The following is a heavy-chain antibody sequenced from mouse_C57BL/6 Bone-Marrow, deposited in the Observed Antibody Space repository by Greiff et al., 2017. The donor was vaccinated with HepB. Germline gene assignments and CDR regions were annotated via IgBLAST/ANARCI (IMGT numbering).Heavy chain of an antibody. CDR1: GYTFTSYW. V-gene: IGHV1-64*01. CDR3: ARRASTTVASDFDY. J-gene: IGHJ2*01. Sequence: QVQLQQPGAELVKPGASVKLSCKASGYTFTSYWMHWVKQRPGQGLEWIGMIHPNSGSTNYNEKFKSKATLTVDKSSSTAYMQLSSLTSEDSAVYCCARRASTTVASDFDYWGQGTTLTVSS. CDR2: IHPNSGST. D-gene: IGHD1-1*01.